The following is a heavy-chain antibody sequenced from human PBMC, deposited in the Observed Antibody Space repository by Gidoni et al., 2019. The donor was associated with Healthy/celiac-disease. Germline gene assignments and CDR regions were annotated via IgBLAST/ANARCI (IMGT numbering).Heavy chain of an antibody. CDR2: IWYDGSNK. CDR1: GFTFSSYG. CDR3: ARESSSWYLDY. V-gene: IGHV3-33*08. D-gene: IGHD6-13*01. Sequence: QVQLVESGGGVVQPGRSLRLSCAASGFTFSSYGMHWVRQAPGKGLEWVAVIWYDGSNKYYADSVKGRFTISRDNSKNTLYLQMNSLRAEDTAVYYCARESSSWYLDYWGQGTLVTVSS. J-gene: IGHJ4*02.